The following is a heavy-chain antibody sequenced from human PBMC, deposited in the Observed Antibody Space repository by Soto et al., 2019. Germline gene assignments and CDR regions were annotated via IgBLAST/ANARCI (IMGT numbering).Heavy chain of an antibody. CDR3: ARGNVRYYDFWSAGLAEYFQH. Sequence: ASVKVSCKASGYTFTSYGISWVRQATGQGLEWMGWMNPNSGNTGYAQKFQGRVTMTRNTSISTAYMELSSLRSEDTAVYYCARGNVRYYDFWSAGLAEYFQHGGQGTLVTVSS. CDR2: MNPNSGNT. V-gene: IGHV1-8*02. D-gene: IGHD3-3*01. CDR1: GYTFTSYG. J-gene: IGHJ1*01.